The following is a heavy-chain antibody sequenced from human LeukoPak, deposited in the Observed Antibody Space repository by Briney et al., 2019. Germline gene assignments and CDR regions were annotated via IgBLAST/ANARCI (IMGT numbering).Heavy chain of an antibody. CDR2: IYYSGST. Sequence: SETLSLTCTVSGGSISSGNYYWGWIRHPPGKGLEGIGNIYYSGSTYRNPSLKSRVTISVDTSKKQFSLKLSSVAAADTAVYFCASSPRMATSHFDYWGQGTLVTVSS. V-gene: IGHV4-39*01. CDR1: GGSISSGNYY. D-gene: IGHD5-24*01. J-gene: IGHJ4*02. CDR3: ASSPRMATSHFDY.